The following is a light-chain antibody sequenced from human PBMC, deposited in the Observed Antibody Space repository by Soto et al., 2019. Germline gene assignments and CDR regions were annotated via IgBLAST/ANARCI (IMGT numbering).Light chain of an antibody. V-gene: IGKV1-39*01. Sequence: DIQVTQSPSSLSTYVGDRVSITCRASQSISSYLNWYQQKPGKAPKLLIYAASSLQSGVPSRFSGSGSGTDFTLTISSLQPEDFATYYCQQSYSTLISFGHGTRLEIK. J-gene: IGKJ5*01. CDR1: QSISSY. CDR2: AAS. CDR3: QQSYSTLIS.